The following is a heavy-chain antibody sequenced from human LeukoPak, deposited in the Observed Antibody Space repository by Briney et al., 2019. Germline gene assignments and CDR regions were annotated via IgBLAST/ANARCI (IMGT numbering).Heavy chain of an antibody. Sequence: PSETLSLTCAVYGGSFSGYYWSWIRQPPGEGLEWIGEINHSGSTNYNPSLKSRVTISVDTSKNQFSLKLSSVTAADTAVYYCARGWEGVLTRSPWGQGTLVTVSS. J-gene: IGHJ5*02. CDR3: ARGWEGVLTRSP. CDR2: INHSGST. D-gene: IGHD3-9*01. CDR1: GGSFSGYY. V-gene: IGHV4-34*01.